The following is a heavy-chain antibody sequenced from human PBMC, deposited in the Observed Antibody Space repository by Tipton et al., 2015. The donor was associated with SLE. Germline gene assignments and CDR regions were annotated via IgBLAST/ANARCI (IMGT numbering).Heavy chain of an antibody. CDR1: GGSFSGYY. CDR2: INHSGST. Sequence: TLSLTCAVYGGSFSGYYWSWIRPPPGKGLEWIGEINHSGSTNYNPSLKSRVTISVDTSKNQFSLKLSSVTAADTAVYYCARRPHYYYYGMDVWGQGTTVTVSS. CDR3: ARRPHYYYYGMDV. V-gene: IGHV4-34*01. J-gene: IGHJ6*02.